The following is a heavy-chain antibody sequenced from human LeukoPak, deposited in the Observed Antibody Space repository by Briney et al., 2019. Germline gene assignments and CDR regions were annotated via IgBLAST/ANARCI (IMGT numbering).Heavy chain of an antibody. CDR2: IYYSGST. CDR1: GGSISSYY. D-gene: IGHD3-22*01. CDR3: ARLNYDSSGYYAGFYMDV. J-gene: IGHJ6*03. V-gene: IGHV4-59*01. Sequence: PSETLSLTCTVSGGSISSYYWSWIRQPPGKGLEWIGYIYYSGSTNYNPSIKSRVTISVDTSKNQFSLKLSSVTAADTAVYYCARLNYDSSGYYAGFYMDVWGKGTTVTVSS.